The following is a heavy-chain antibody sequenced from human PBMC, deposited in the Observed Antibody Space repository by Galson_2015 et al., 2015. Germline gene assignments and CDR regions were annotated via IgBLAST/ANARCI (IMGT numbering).Heavy chain of an antibody. CDR3: ARHRGGSGWTFDY. Sequence: QSGAEVKKPGESLKISCTSSGYTFTSYWIAWVRQMPGKGLEWMGVIYPGDADTRYSPSFQGQVTISADKSISTAFLQWSSLKASDTAMYYCARHRGGSGWTFDYWGQGTLVTVSS. J-gene: IGHJ4*02. CDR1: GYTFTSYW. D-gene: IGHD3-10*01. CDR2: IYPGDADT. V-gene: IGHV5-51*01.